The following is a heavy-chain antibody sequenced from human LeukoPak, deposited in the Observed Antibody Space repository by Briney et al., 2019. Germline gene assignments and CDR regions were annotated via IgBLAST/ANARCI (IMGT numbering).Heavy chain of an antibody. D-gene: IGHD5-12*01. J-gene: IGHJ3*02. CDR3: AITSWATLNAFVI. CDR1: GGTFSSYA. V-gene: IGHV1-2*02. Sequence: GASVKVSCKASGGTFSSYAISWVRQAPGQGLEWMGWINPNSGGTNYAPEFQGRVIMTRDTSISTAYMEMRRLRSDDTAVYYCAITSWATLNAFVIWGQGTVVTVSP. CDR2: INPNSGGT.